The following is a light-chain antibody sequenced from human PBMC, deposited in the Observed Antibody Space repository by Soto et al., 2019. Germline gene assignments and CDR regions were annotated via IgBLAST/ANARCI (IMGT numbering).Light chain of an antibody. CDR2: GAS. CDR3: QQYNIWPPFT. Sequence: EIVLTQSPATLSVSPGERATLSCRASQSVSSNLAWYQHKPGQAPRLLIYGASTRATGIPARFSGSGSGTEFTLTISSLQSEDFAVYYCQQYNIWPPFTFGPGPKVDIK. V-gene: IGKV3-15*01. J-gene: IGKJ3*01. CDR1: QSVSSN.